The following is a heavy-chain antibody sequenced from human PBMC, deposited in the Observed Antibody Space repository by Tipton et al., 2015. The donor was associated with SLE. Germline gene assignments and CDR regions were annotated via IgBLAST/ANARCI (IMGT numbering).Heavy chain of an antibody. Sequence: SLRLSCDVSGFNLKNYNMMWVRQAPGKRLEWVSLISSRSTFIYYEDSVKGRFTISRDNAKNSLYLEMNNLRAEDTAVYYCARDWRDSGWYGGFDSWAQGTLVTVSS. D-gene: IGHD6-19*01. V-gene: IGHV3-21*06. CDR1: GFNLKNYN. CDR2: ISSRSTFI. J-gene: IGHJ4*02. CDR3: ARDWRDSGWYGGFDS.